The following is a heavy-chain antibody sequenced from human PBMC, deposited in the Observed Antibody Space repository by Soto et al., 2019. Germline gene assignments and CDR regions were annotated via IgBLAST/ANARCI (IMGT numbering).Heavy chain of an antibody. J-gene: IGHJ4*02. CDR1: GYTFTSYY. CDR3: ARESDSSSSGGIFGY. D-gene: IGHD6-6*01. CDR2: INPSGGST. Sequence: ASVEVSFTTSGYTFTSYYMHWLRETDGQGLEWMGIINPSGGSTNYAQKFQGRVTMTRDTSTSTVYMELSSLRSEDTAVYFCARESDSSSSGGIFGYWGQGTLVTVSS. V-gene: IGHV1-46*01.